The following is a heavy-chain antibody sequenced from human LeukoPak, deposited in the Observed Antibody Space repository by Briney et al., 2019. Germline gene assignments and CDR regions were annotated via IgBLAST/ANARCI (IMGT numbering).Heavy chain of an antibody. CDR2: IYHSGST. V-gene: IGHV4-30-2*01. J-gene: IGHJ6*02. Sequence: SETLSLTCAVSGGSISSGGYSWSWIRQPPGRGLEWIGYIYHSGSTYYNPSLKSRVTISVDRSKNQFSLKLSSVTAADTAAYYCARGAPVYYYGMDVWGQGTTVTVSS. CDR3: ARGAPVYYYGMDV. CDR1: GGSISSGGYS.